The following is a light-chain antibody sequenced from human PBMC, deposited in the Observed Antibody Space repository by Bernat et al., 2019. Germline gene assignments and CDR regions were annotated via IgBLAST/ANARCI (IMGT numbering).Light chain of an antibody. Sequence: QSALTQPASVSGSPGQSITLSCTGTSSDVGAYNYVSWYQQHPGRAPKLMIFDVSNRPSGVSDRFSGSKSGNTASLTISGLRPEDEADYYCSSDSTTSTHVVFGGGTKLTVL. CDR1: SSDVGAYNY. J-gene: IGLJ3*02. V-gene: IGLV2-14*03. CDR3: SSDSTTSTHVV. CDR2: DVS.